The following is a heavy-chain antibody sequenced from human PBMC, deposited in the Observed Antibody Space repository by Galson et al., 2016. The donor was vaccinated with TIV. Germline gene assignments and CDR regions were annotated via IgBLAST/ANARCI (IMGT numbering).Heavy chain of an antibody. J-gene: IGHJ4*02. CDR3: ARVRSYGGDCYYFDY. CDR1: GFIFDDYD. Sequence: SLRLSCAASGFIFDDYDMNWVRQAPGKGLEWVSGINWNGAGTSYADSVKGRFTISRDSAKNSLWLQMNSLRVEDTALYHCARVRSYGGDCYYFDYWGQGTLVTVSS. D-gene: IGHD2-21*02. CDR2: INWNGAGT. V-gene: IGHV3-20*01.